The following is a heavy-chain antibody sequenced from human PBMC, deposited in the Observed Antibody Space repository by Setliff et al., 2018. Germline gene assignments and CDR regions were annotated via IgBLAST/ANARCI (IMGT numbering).Heavy chain of an antibody. V-gene: IGHV3-15*07. CDR3: ARDGYPGTS. Sequence: GGSLRLSCAASGFTFSTAWMNWVRQAPGKGLEWVGRIKGKNDGLATDYAAPVKGRFTISRDDSKNTLYLQMNSLKTEDTAVYYCARDGYPGTSWGQGTLVTVSS. J-gene: IGHJ5*02. D-gene: IGHD2-2*03. CDR2: IKGKNDGLAT. CDR1: GFTFSTAW.